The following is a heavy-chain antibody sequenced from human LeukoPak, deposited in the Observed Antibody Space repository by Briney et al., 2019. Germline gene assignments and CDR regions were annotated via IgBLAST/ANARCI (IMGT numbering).Heavy chain of an antibody. CDR3: TRDTGCSGGACYSFYDY. Sequence: GGSLRLSCAASGFTFSSYWMTWVRQAPGKGLEWVANIKQDGSEKYYVDSVKGRFTISRDNAKNSLYLQMNSLRAEDTAVYYCTRDTGCSGGACYSFYDYWGQGTLVTVSS. D-gene: IGHD2-15*01. CDR1: GFTFSSYW. CDR2: IKQDGSEK. J-gene: IGHJ4*02. V-gene: IGHV3-7*01.